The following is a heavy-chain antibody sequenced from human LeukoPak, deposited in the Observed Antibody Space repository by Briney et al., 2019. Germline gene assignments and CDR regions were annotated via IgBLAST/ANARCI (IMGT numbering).Heavy chain of an antibody. V-gene: IGHV3-23*01. CDR1: GFTFSSYA. J-gene: IGHJ4*02. CDR3: AKGGKWDVTPFDY. CDR2: ISASGGST. D-gene: IGHD1-26*01. Sequence: GGSLRLSCAASGFTFSSYAMSWVRQAPGKGLEWVSAISASGGSTYYADSVKGRFTISRDNSENTLYLQMNSLRAEDTAVYYCAKGGKWDVTPFDYWGQGTLVTVSS.